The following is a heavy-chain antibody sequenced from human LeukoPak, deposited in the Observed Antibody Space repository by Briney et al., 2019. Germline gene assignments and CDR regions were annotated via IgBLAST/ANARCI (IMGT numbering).Heavy chain of an antibody. CDR1: GFAFSSYS. V-gene: IGHV3-48*04. J-gene: IGHJ4*02. CDR2: ISSSSSTI. CDR3: ARSYYDSSGYSCPDY. Sequence: GGSLRLSCAASGFAFSSYSMNWVRQAPGKGLEWVSYISSSSSTIYYADSVKGRFTISRDNAKNSLYLQMNSLRAEDTAMYYCARSYYDSSGYSCPDYWGQGTPVTVSS. D-gene: IGHD3-22*01.